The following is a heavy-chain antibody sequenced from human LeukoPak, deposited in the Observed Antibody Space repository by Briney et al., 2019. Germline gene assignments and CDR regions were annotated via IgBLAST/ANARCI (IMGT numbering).Heavy chain of an antibody. CDR1: GGSFSGYY. D-gene: IGHD5-24*01. V-gene: IGHV4-34*01. CDR2: INHSGST. CDR3: ATAMGVVEMATIGRGSPPHDAFDI. Sequence: SETLSLTCAVYGGSFSGYYWSWIRQPPGKGPEWIGEINHSGSTNYNPSLKSRVTISVDTSKNQFSLKLSSVTAADTAVYYCATAMGVVEMATIGRGSPPHDAFDIWGQGTMVTVSS. J-gene: IGHJ3*02.